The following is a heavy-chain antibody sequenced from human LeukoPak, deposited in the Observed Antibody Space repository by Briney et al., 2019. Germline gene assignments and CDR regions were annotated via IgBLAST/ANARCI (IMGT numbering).Heavy chain of an antibody. CDR1: GFTFSSYS. Sequence: GGSLRLSCAASGFTFSSYSMNWVRQAPGKGLEWVSYISSSSSTIYYADSVTGRFTISRDNAKNSLYLQMNSLRAEDTAVYYCARDLEYLGWDYWGQGTLVTVSS. CDR3: ARDLEYLGWDY. D-gene: IGHD2/OR15-2a*01. V-gene: IGHV3-48*01. CDR2: ISSSSSTI. J-gene: IGHJ4*02.